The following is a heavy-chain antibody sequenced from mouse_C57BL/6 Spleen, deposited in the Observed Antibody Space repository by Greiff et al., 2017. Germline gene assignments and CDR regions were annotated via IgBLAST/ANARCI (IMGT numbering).Heavy chain of an antibody. CDR1: GYSFTGYY. CDR2: INPSTGGT. CDR3: ARLLRSGTGDY. Sequence: VQLQQSGPELVKPGASVKISCKASGYSFTGYYMNWVKQSPEKSLEWIGEINPSTGGTTYNQKFKAKATLTVDKSSSTAYMQLKSLTSEDSAVYYCARLLRSGTGDYWGQGTTLTVSS. D-gene: IGHD1-1*01. V-gene: IGHV1-42*01. J-gene: IGHJ2*01.